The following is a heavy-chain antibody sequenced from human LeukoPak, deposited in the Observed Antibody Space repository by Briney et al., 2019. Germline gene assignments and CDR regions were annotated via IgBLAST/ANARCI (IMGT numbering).Heavy chain of an antibody. CDR2: IYHSGST. CDR1: GYSISSGYY. J-gene: IGHJ4*02. D-gene: IGHD6-19*01. Sequence: PSETLSLTCTVSGYSISSGYYWGWIRQPPGKGLEWIGSIYHSGSTYYNPSLKSRVTISVDTSKNQFSLELSSVTAADTAVYYCARVGAVAGYFNYWGQGTLVTVSS. CDR3: ARVGAVAGYFNY. V-gene: IGHV4-38-2*02.